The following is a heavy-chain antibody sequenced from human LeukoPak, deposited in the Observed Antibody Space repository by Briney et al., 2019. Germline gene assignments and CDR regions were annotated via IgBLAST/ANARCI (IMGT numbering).Heavy chain of an antibody. CDR1: GGSISSSSYY. Sequence: SETLSLTCTVSGGSISSSSYYWGWIRQPPGKGLEWIGSIYYSGSTYYNPSLKSRVTISVDTSKNQFSLKLSSVTAADTAVYYCARTNYGGNSYYYHYMDVWGKGTTVTVSS. J-gene: IGHJ6*03. D-gene: IGHD4-23*01. V-gene: IGHV4-39*07. CDR2: IYYSGST. CDR3: ARTNYGGNSYYYHYMDV.